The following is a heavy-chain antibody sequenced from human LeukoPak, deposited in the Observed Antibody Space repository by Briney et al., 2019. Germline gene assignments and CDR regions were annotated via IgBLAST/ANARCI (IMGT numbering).Heavy chain of an antibody. CDR1: GFTFSSYS. CDR3: ARDLGSSGYNSGDY. D-gene: IGHD3-22*01. V-gene: IGHV3-21*01. CDR2: ISSSSSYI. Sequence: PGGSLRLSCAASGFTFSSYSMNWVRQAPGKGLEWVSSISSSSSYIYYADSVKGRFTISRDNAKNSLYLQMNSLRAEDTAVYYCARDLGSSGYNSGDYWGQGTLVTVSS. J-gene: IGHJ4*02.